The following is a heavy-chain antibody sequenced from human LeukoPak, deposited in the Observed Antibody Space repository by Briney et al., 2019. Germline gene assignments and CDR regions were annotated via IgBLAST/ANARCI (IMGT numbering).Heavy chain of an antibody. CDR1: RDSINNYY. Sequence: PSETLSLTCTVSRDSINNYYWAWIRQPPGKGLEWIAYMQASGGTNSNPSLKSRVTMSLDTAQNQLSLKLSSVTAADSAVYFCARVYGWYAVHHWGRGTLVTVSS. CDR2: MQASGGT. V-gene: IGHV4-4*09. CDR3: ARVYGWYAVHH. D-gene: IGHD6-19*01. J-gene: IGHJ5*02.